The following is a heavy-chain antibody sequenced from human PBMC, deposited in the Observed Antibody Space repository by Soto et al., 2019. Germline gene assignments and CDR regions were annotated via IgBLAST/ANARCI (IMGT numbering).Heavy chain of an antibody. CDR1: GITFSSCW. J-gene: IGHJ4*02. V-gene: IGHV3-74*01. CDR2: INSDGSST. D-gene: IGHD6-13*01. CDR3: AREYSSSRYFDY. Sequence: EVQLVESGGGLVQPGGSLRLSCAASGITFSSCWMHWVRQAPGKGLVWVSRINSDGSSTSYADSVKGRFTISRDNAKNTLYLQMNSLTAEDTAVYYCAREYSSSRYFDYWGQGTLVTVSS.